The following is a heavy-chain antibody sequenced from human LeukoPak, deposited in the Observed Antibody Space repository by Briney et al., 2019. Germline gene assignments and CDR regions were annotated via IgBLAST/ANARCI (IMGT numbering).Heavy chain of an antibody. Sequence: GGSLRLSCAASGFTVSSNYMSWVRQAPGKGLEWVSVIYSGGSTYYADSVKSRPTISRHNSKNTLYLQMNSLRAEDTAVYYCASGRAAPQTDVWGQGTTVTVSS. D-gene: IGHD6-6*01. V-gene: IGHV3-53*04. CDR1: GFTVSSNY. CDR2: IYSGGST. CDR3: ASGRAAPQTDV. J-gene: IGHJ6*02.